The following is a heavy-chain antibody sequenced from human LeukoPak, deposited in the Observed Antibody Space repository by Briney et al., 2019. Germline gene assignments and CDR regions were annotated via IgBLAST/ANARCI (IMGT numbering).Heavy chain of an antibody. CDR3: ARYCTNGVCPNWFDP. CDR2: IYYSGST. J-gene: IGHJ5*02. V-gene: IGHV4-39*07. CDR1: GGSISSSSYY. D-gene: IGHD2-8*01. Sequence: SETLSLTCTVSGGSISSSSYYWGWIRQPPGKGLEWIGSIYYSGSTYYNPSLKSRVTISVDTSKNQFSLKLSSVTAADTAVYYCARYCTNGVCPNWFDPWGQGTLVTVSS.